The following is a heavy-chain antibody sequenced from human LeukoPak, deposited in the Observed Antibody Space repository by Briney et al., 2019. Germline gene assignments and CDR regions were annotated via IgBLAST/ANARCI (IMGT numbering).Heavy chain of an antibody. J-gene: IGHJ4*02. CDR2: INPSGGST. CDR1: GYSFTSYY. V-gene: IGHV1-46*01. D-gene: IGHD3-3*01. CDR3: ARFRTRYYDFWSGYGLDY. Sequence: ASVKVSCKASGYSFTSYYMHWVRQAPGQGLVWMGVINPSGGSTSYAQKFQGRVTMTRDTSTSTVYMELSSLRSEDTAVYYCARFRTRYYDFWSGYGLDYWGQGTLVTVSS.